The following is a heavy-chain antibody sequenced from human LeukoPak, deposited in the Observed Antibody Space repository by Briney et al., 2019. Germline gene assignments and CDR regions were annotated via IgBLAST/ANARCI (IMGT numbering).Heavy chain of an antibody. D-gene: IGHD3-22*01. V-gene: IGHV3-23*01. Sequence: PGGSLRLSCAASGFTFNNYAMSWVRQAPGKGLEWVSTISGSGGSTYYADSVKGRFTISRDNSKNTLYLQMNSLRAEDTAVYYCAKKTSYYDSSGHDYWGQGTLVTVSS. J-gene: IGHJ4*02. CDR2: ISGSGGST. CDR1: GFTFNNYA. CDR3: AKKTSYYDSSGHDY.